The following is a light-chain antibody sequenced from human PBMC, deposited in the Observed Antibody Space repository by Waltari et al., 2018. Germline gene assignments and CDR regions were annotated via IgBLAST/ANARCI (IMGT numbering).Light chain of an antibody. Sequence: SSELTQPSSVSVSPGQTAKILCSGDILAKKYARWFQQKPGQAPLLLIYEDSERPSEIPGRFSGSSSGTTVTLTITGAHVDDEADYYCFSAADNNWVFGGGTKLTVL. V-gene: IGLV3-27*01. J-gene: IGLJ3*02. CDR3: FSAADNNWV. CDR1: ILAKKY. CDR2: EDS.